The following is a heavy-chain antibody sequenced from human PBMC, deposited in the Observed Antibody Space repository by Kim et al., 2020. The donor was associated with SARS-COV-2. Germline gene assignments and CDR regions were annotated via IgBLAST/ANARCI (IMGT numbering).Heavy chain of an antibody. V-gene: IGHV3-30*18. CDR1: GFTFNSYG. J-gene: IGHJ4*02. CDR3: AKPFSGSYFGYDY. CDR2: ISYDGSNK. Sequence: GGSLRLSCAASGFTFNSYGMHWVRQAPGKGLEWVAVISYDGSNKNYADSVKGRFTISRDNSKNTLYLQMNSLRIEDTAVYYCAKPFSGSYFGYDYWGQGTLVTVSS. D-gene: IGHD1-26*01.